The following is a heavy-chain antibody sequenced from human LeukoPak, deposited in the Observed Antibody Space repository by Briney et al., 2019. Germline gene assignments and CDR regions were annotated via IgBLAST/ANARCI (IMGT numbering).Heavy chain of an antibody. D-gene: IGHD6-19*01. J-gene: IGHJ4*02. V-gene: IGHV3-7*01. Sequence: GGSLRLSCAASGFTFSSYWMSWVRQAPGKGLEWVANIKQDGSEKYYVDSVKGRFTISRDNAKNSLYLQMNSLRAEDTAVYYCARVRTYSSGWRYYFDYWGQGTLVTVSS. CDR3: ARVRTYSSGWRYYFDY. CDR1: GFTFSSYW. CDR2: IKQDGSEK.